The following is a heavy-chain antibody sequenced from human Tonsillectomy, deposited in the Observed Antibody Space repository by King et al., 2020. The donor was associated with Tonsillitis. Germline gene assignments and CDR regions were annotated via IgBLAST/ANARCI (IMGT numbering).Heavy chain of an antibody. CDR3: TTQGTYYDSSGYYYYDY. CDR2: IKSKSDGGTT. V-gene: IGHV3-15*01. J-gene: IGHJ4*02. CDR1: GLTFTNAW. D-gene: IGHD3-22*01. Sequence: VQLVESGGGVVKPGGSLRLSCAASGLTFTNAWMSWVRQAPGKGLEWFGRIKSKSDGGTTDYPAPVKGRFTISRDDSKNTLYLQMNSLKTEDTAVYYCTTQGTYYDSSGYYYYDYWGQGTLVTVSS.